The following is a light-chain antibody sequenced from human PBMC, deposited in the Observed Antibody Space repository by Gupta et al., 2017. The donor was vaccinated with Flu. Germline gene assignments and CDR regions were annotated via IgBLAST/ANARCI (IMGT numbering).Light chain of an antibody. Sequence: EIVMTQSPATLSVSPGERATLSCRASQRISSKVAWYQQKPGQAPRLLIYDAYTRPTGVTVRFSGGCHGIEFILTINSRQFEDFVIYYCQHYDNWPPWTLAQGTKVEIK. V-gene: IGKV3-15*01. CDR1: QRISSK. CDR2: DAY. CDR3: QHYDNWPPWT. J-gene: IGKJ1*01.